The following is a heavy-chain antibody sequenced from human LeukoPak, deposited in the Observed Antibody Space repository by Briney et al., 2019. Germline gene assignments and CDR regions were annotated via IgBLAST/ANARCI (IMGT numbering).Heavy chain of an antibody. D-gene: IGHD1-14*01. CDR1: GYTFTSYG. J-gene: IGHJ5*02. CDR3: ARDSPFMSRGPTENWFDP. CDR2: ISAYNGNT. V-gene: IGHV1-18*01. Sequence: ASVKVSCKASGYTFTSYGISWVRQAPGQGLEWMGWISAYNGNTNYAQKLQGRVTMTTDTSTSTAYMELRSLGSDDTAVYYCARDSPFMSRGPTENWFDPWGQGTLVTVSS.